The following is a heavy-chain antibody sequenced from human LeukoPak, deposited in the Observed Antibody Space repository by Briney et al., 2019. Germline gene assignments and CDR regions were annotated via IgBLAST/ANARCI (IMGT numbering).Heavy chain of an antibody. CDR3: ARYTAPDAFDI. CDR1: GGSISSGSYY. J-gene: IGHJ3*02. Sequence: SQTLSLTCTVSGGSISSGSYYWSWIRQPAGKGLEWIGRIYTSGSTNYNPSLKSRVTISVDTSKNQFSLKLSSVTAADTAVYYCARYTAPDAFDIWGQGIMVTVSS. CDR2: IYTSGST. V-gene: IGHV4-61*02. D-gene: IGHD5-18*01.